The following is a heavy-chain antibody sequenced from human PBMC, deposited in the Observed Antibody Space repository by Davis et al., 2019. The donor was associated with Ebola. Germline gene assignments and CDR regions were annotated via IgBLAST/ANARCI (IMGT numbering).Heavy chain of an antibody. J-gene: IGHJ3*01. CDR1: GFTFSSYA. D-gene: IGHD3-10*01. V-gene: IGHV3-23*01. CDR3: AEGGITMVQVS. CDR2: ISGSGGST. Sequence: PGGSLRPSCPASGFTFSSYAMSWVRQAPGKGLEWVSAISGSGGSTYYADSVKGRFTISRDNSKNTLYLQMNSLRAEDTAVYYCAEGGITMVQVSWGQGTMVTVSS.